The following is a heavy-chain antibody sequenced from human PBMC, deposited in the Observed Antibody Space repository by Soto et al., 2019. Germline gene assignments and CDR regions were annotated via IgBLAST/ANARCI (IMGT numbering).Heavy chain of an antibody. Sequence: ASVKVSCKVSGYTLTELSMHWVRQAPGKGLEWMGGFDPEDGETIYAQKFQGRVTMTEDTSTDTAYMELRSLTSEDTAVYHCATPLINHYNSGAYSQNFTYWRQGTLLTVSS. J-gene: IGHJ4*02. CDR1: GYTLTELS. V-gene: IGHV1-24*01. D-gene: IGHD3-22*01. CDR2: FDPEDGET. CDR3: ATPLINHYNSGAYSQNFTY.